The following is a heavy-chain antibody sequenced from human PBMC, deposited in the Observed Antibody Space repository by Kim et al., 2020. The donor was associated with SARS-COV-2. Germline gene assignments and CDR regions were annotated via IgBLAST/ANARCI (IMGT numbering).Heavy chain of an antibody. CDR3: TNGGSGWYPFDY. CDR1: GFTFSNAW. V-gene: IGHV3-15*01. Sequence: GGSLRLSCAASGFTFSNAWMSWVRQAPGKGLEWVGRIISKTDGGTTDYAAPGKGRFTISRDDTKNTLNLQMNSVKTEDTAVYYCTNGGSGWYPFDYWGQGTLVTVSS. D-gene: IGHD6-19*01. CDR2: IISKTDGGTT. J-gene: IGHJ4*02.